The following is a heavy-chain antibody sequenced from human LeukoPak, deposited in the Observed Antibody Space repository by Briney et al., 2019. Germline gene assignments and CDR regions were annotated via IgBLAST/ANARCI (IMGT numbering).Heavy chain of an antibody. CDR2: IYYSGST. Sequence: SETLSLTCTVSGGSISSSSYYWGWIRQPAGKGLEWIGSIYYSGSTYYNPSLKSRVTISVDTSKNQFSLKLSSVTAADTAVYYCARPAYYDSSGYYLSTSWFDPWGQGTLVTVSS. J-gene: IGHJ5*02. V-gene: IGHV4-39*01. CDR3: ARPAYYDSSGYYLSTSWFDP. D-gene: IGHD3-22*01. CDR1: GGSISSSSYY.